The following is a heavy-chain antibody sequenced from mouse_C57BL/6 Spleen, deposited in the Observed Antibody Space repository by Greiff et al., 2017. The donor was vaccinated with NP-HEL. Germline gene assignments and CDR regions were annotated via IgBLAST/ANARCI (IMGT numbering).Heavy chain of an antibody. D-gene: IGHD2-4*01. J-gene: IGHJ4*01. CDR1: GYAFTDYN. Sequence: EVQLQQSGPELVKPGASVKISCKASGYAFTDYNMNWVKQSNGKSLEWIGVINPNYGTTSYNQKFKGKATLTVDQSSSTAYMQLNSLTSEDSAVYYGARNLFYDYDEGYYYAMDYWGQGTSVTGAS. CDR2: INPNYGTT. V-gene: IGHV1-39*01. CDR3: ARNLFYDYDEGYYYAMDY.